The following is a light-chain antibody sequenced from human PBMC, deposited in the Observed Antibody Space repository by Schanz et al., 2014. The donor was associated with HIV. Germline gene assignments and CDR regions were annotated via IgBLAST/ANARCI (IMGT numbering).Light chain of an antibody. J-gene: IGLJ3*02. V-gene: IGLV1-40*01. CDR1: SSNIGAGYD. Sequence: QSVLAQPPSVSGAPGQRVTISCTGTSSNIGAGYDVHWYQLLPGTAPTLLIFDNTNRPSGVPARFSGSKSGSSASLAISGLQSETEADYYCAAWDDSLNGRVFGGGTKLTVL. CDR3: AAWDDSLNGRV. CDR2: DNT.